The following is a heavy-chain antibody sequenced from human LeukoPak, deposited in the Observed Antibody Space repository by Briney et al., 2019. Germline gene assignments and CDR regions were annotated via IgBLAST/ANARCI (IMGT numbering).Heavy chain of an antibody. V-gene: IGHV6-1*01. Sequence: SQTLSLTCAISGDSVSSNSAAWNWIRQSPSRGLEWLGRTYYRSKWYNDYAVSVKSRITINPDTSKNQFSLQLNSVTPEDTAVYYCASSSSWYIAPIYYFDYWGQGTLVTVSS. CDR1: GDSVSSNSAA. J-gene: IGHJ4*02. CDR2: TYYRSKWYN. D-gene: IGHD6-13*01. CDR3: ASSSSWYIAPIYYFDY.